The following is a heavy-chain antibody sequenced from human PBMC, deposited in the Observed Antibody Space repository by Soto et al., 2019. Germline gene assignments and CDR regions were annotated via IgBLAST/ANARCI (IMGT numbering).Heavy chain of an antibody. CDR3: AKGGELDV. CDR1: GFSFSSFA. D-gene: IGHD3-16*01. J-gene: IGHJ6*04. Sequence: EVLLLESGGGLVQPGGSLRLSCEASGFSFSSFAMNWVRQAPGKGLEWVSAIGDSGASTYYADSVKGRFTISRENSRNPLYLQLNSLRAEDTAVYYCAKGGELDVWGNGTTVTVSS. V-gene: IGHV3-23*01. CDR2: IGDSGAST.